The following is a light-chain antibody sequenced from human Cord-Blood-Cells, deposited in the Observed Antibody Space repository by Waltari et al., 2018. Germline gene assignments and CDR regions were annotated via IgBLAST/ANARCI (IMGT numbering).Light chain of an antibody. Sequence: DIQMTQSPSSLSASVGDRVTITCRASQSISSYLNWYQQKPGKAPKLLIYAASSLQSGVPSRFSGSGSGTDFTLTISSPQPEDFATYYCQQSYSTPPKLTFGGGTKVEIK. J-gene: IGKJ4*01. CDR3: QQSYSTPPKLT. CDR1: QSISSY. V-gene: IGKV1-39*01. CDR2: AAS.